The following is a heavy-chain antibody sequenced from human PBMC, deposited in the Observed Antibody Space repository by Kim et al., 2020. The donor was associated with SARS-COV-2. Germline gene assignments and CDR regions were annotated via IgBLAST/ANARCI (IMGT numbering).Heavy chain of an antibody. CDR3: AKAHGSGSYYNYFDY. Sequence: DSVKGRFTISRDNANNSLYLKMNSLRAEDTALYYCAKAHGSGSYYNYFDYWGQGILVTVSS. V-gene: IGHV3-9*01. D-gene: IGHD3-10*01. J-gene: IGHJ4*02.